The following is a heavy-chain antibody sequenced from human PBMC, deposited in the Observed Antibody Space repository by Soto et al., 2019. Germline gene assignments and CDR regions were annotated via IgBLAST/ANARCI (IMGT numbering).Heavy chain of an antibody. CDR1: GFTVSSNY. CDR2: IYSGGST. CDR3: ARERREFGELSIDI. Sequence: GGSLRLSCAASGFTVSSNYMSWVRQAPGKGLEWVSVIYSGGSTYYADSVKGRFTISRHNSKNTLYLQMNSLRAEDTAVYYCARERREFGELSIDIWGQGTMVTVSS. D-gene: IGHD3-10*01. J-gene: IGHJ3*02. V-gene: IGHV3-53*04.